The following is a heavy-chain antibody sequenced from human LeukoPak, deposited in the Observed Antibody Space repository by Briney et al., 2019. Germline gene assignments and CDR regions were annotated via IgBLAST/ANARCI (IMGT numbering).Heavy chain of an antibody. CDR1: GFAFSSYA. V-gene: IGHV3-23*01. D-gene: IGHD3-16*01. CDR2: ISGSGGST. J-gene: IGHJ4*02. CDR3: AKNLLTFGGVVNQPFDY. Sequence: PGGSLRLSCAASGFAFSSYAMSWVRQAPGKGLEWVSAISGSGGSTYYADSVKGRFTISRDNSKNTLYLQMNSLRAEDTAVYYCAKNLLTFGGVVNQPFDYWGQGTLVTVSS.